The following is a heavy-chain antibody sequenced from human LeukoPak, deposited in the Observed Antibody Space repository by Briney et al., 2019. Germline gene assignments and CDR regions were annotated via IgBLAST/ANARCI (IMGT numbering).Heavy chain of an antibody. CDR1: GFTFSNAW. D-gene: IGHD6-13*01. Sequence: SGGSLRLSCAASGFTFSNAWMSWVRQAPGKGLEWVGRIKSKTDGGTTDYAAPVKGRFTIYRDNAKNSLYLQMNSLRAEDTALYYCAKDKGSSRRNANFHHWGQGTLVTVSS. V-gene: IGHV3-15*05. CDR3: AKDKGSSRRNANFHH. J-gene: IGHJ1*01. CDR2: IKSKTDGGTT.